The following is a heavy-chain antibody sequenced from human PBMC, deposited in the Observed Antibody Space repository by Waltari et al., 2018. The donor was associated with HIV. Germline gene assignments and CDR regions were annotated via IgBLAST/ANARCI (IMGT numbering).Heavy chain of an antibody. CDR2: IYYSGST. V-gene: IGHV4-39*01. D-gene: IGHD2-15*01. J-gene: IGHJ4*02. Sequence: QLQLQESGPGLVKPSETLSLTCTVSGGSISSSSYYWGWIRKPPGTGLEWIGSIYYSGSTYYNPSLKSRVTISVDTSKNQFSLKLSSVTAADTAVYYCARAVQGYCSGGSCENYFDYWGQGTLVTVSS. CDR1: GGSISSSSYY. CDR3: ARAVQGYCSGGSCENYFDY.